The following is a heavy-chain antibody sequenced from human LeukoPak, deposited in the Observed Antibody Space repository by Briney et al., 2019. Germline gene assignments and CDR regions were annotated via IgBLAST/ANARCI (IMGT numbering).Heavy chain of an antibody. CDR1: GFSFSSYG. J-gene: IGHJ6*02. CDR2: IWYDGSNK. V-gene: IGHV3-33*01. D-gene: IGHD6-25*01. Sequence: GGSLRLSCVASGFSFSSYGIHWVRQAPGKGLEWVTLIWYDGSNKYYADSVKGRFTISRDNSKNTVYVQMNSLRVEDTAVYYCARDRSGTANGLDVWGQGTTVTVSS. CDR3: ARDRSGTANGLDV.